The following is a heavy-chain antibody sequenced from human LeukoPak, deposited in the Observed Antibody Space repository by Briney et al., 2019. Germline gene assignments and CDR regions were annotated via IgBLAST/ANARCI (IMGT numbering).Heavy chain of an antibody. CDR2: IYYSGST. D-gene: IGHD3-22*01. J-gene: IGHJ6*02. CDR3: ARHSYDSSWTRYYYYGMDV. Sequence: SETLSLTCTVSGGSITSSSYYWGWIRQPPGKGLEWIGSIYYSGSTYYNPSLKSRVTISVDTSKNQFSLKLSSVTAADTAVYYCARHSYDSSWTRYYYYGMDVWGQGTTVTVSS. CDR1: GGSITSSSYY. V-gene: IGHV4-39*01.